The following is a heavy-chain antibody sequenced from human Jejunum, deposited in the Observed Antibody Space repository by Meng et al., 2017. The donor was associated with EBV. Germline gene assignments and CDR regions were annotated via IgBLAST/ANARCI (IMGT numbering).Heavy chain of an antibody. V-gene: IGHV4-4*02. J-gene: IGHJ4*02. CDR1: GGSITSTNW. CDR3: ASVGYYDSSGYFTDY. Sequence: ESGPGLVTPSGTLSLTCAVSGGSITSTNWWSWVRQPPGKGLEWIGEIHHSGRTNYNPSLKSRVTISVDKSKNQFSLELSSVTAADTAVYFCASVGYYDSSGYFTDYWGQGTLVTVSS. D-gene: IGHD3-22*01. CDR2: IHHSGRT.